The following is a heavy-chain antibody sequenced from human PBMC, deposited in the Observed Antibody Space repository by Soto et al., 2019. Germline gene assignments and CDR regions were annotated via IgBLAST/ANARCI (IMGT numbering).Heavy chain of an antibody. CDR1: GFTFSSYA. J-gene: IGHJ4*02. Sequence: GGSLRLSCSASGFTFSSYAMHWVRQAPGKGLEYVSAISSNGGSTYYADSVKGRFTISRDNSKNTLYLQMSSLRAEDTAVYYCVKAFRRITMIVVENYYFDYRGQGNLV. V-gene: IGHV3-64D*08. CDR3: VKAFRRITMIVVENYYFDY. CDR2: ISSNGGST. D-gene: IGHD3-22*01.